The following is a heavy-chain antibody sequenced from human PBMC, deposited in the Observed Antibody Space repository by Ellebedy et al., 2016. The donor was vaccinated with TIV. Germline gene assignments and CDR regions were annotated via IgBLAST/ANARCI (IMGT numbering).Heavy chain of an antibody. CDR2: INHSGGT. V-gene: IGHV4-34*01. CDR1: GGSFNGYY. CDR3: ARGQGLRRVYFGMDV. Sequence: PGGSLRLSCAFYGGSFNGYYWNWIRQPPGKGLEWIGEINHSGGTRYNPSLKSRVTISVDTSNHQFSLRLTSVVAADTAVYYCARGQGLRRVYFGMDVWGQGTTVTVSS. J-gene: IGHJ6*02. D-gene: IGHD3-16*01.